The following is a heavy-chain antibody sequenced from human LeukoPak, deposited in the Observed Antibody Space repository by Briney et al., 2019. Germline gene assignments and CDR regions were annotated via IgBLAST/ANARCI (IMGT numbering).Heavy chain of an antibody. V-gene: IGHV1-18*01. CDR1: GYAFNSYG. D-gene: IGHD6-6*01. Sequence: ASVKVSCKASGYAFNSYGISWVRQAPGQGLEVMGWISTYKDNTNYAQRFQGRVTMTTDTSTSTAYMDLRSLLSDDSAVYYCARVIAARGHYFYMDVWGKGTTVTVSS. CDR2: ISTYKDNT. CDR3: ARVIAARGHYFYMDV. J-gene: IGHJ6*03.